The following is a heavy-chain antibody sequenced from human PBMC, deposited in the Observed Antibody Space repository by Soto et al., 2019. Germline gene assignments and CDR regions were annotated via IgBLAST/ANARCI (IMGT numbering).Heavy chain of an antibody. CDR2: IYHGGST. CDR1: GGSISGSNW. J-gene: IGHJ4*02. Sequence: SETLSLTCAVSGGSISGSNWWRWVRQPPGRGLGWIGEIYHGGSTNYNQSLKSRFTISIDKSKNHLSLKMNSVTTADTAVYYCARDFACGGNSAGFDFWGQGTLVTVSS. CDR3: ARDFACGGNSAGFDF. V-gene: IGHV4-4*02. D-gene: IGHD2-21*02.